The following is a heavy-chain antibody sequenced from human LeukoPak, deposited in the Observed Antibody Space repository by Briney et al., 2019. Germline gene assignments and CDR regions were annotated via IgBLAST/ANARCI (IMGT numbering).Heavy chain of an antibody. D-gene: IGHD3-9*01. CDR3: ARTADNYDILTGYYSVLAAFDI. CDR1: GGTFSSYA. Sequence: SVKVSCKASGGTFSSYAISWVRQAPGQGLEWMGRIIPIRGIANYAQKFQGRVTITADKSTSTAYMELSSLRSEDTAVYYCARTADNYDILTGYYSVLAAFDIWGQGTMVTVSS. J-gene: IGHJ3*02. V-gene: IGHV1-69*04. CDR2: IIPIRGIA.